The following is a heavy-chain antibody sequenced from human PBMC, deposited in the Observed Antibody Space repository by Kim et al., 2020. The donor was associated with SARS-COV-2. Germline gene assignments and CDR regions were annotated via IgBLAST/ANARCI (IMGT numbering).Heavy chain of an antibody. Sequence: GGSLRLSCSASGFTFRNYIMSWVRQAPGEGLAWVSSISGGSVYKYYPGSVKGRFTVSRDDAKNSLYLEMNSLTAEDTALYYCVTATASGTYWYFHHWGRGTLVTVSS. CDR3: VTATASGTYWYFHH. CDR2: ISGGSVYK. CDR1: GFTFRNYI. V-gene: IGHV3-21*01. D-gene: IGHD1-1*01. J-gene: IGHJ2*01.